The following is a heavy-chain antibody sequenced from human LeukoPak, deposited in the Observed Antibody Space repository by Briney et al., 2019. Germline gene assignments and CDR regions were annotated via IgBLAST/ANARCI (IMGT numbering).Heavy chain of an antibody. CDR2: ISYDGSNK. D-gene: IGHD6-19*01. CDR3: ARDKNIAVADNYFDY. V-gene: IGHV3-30*04. CDR1: GFTFSSYA. J-gene: IGHJ4*02. Sequence: PGGSLRLSCAASGFTFSSYAMHWVRQAPGKGLEWVAVISYDGSNKYYADSVKGRFTISRDNSKNTLYLQMNSLRAEDTAVYYCARDKNIAVADNYFDYWGQGTLVTVSS.